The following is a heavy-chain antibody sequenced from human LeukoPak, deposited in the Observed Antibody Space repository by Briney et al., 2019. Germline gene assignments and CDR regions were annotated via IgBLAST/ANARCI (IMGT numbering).Heavy chain of an antibody. J-gene: IGHJ6*04. D-gene: IGHD3-10*01. Sequence: ASVKVSCKASGYTFTSYGISWVRQAPGQGLEWMGWISAYNGNTNYAQKLQGRVTMTTDTSTSTAYMELRSLRSDDTAVYYCARVFPITMVRGVLDDHYGMDVWGKGTTVTVSS. V-gene: IGHV1-18*04. CDR2: ISAYNGNT. CDR1: GYTFTSYG. CDR3: ARVFPITMVRGVLDDHYGMDV.